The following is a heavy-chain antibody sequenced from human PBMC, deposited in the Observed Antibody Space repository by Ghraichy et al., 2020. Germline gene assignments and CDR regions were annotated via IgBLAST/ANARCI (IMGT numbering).Heavy chain of an antibody. J-gene: IGHJ6*02. CDR1: GGSISSYY. Sequence: SETLSLTCTVSGGSISSYYWSWIRQPPGKGLEWIGYIYYSGSTNYNPSLKSRVTISVDTSKNQFSLKLSSVTAADTAVYYCARAIGIAVAGNIYYYYGMDVWDQGTTVTVSS. D-gene: IGHD6-19*01. V-gene: IGHV4-59*01. CDR3: ARAIGIAVAGNIYYYYGMDV. CDR2: IYYSGST.